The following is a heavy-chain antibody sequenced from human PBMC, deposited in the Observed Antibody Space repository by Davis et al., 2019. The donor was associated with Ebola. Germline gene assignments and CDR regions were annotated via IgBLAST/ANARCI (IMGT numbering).Heavy chain of an antibody. V-gene: IGHV4-34*01. D-gene: IGHD6-25*01. J-gene: IGHJ4*02. Sequence: PSETLSLTCAVYGWSFSGYSWSWIRQPPGKGLEWIGEINHSGRTNYNPSLKSRVTISVDTSKNQFSLALSSVTAADTAVYYCARASQYSGRWYSDYWGQGTLVTVSS. CDR2: INHSGRT. CDR3: ARASQYSGRWYSDY. CDR1: GWSFSGYS.